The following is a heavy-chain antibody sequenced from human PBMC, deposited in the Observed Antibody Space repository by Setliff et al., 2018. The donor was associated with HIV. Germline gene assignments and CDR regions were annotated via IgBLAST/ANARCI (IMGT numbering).Heavy chain of an antibody. CDR1: GFTFSTYG. Sequence: GGSLRLSCAASGFTFSTYGMHWVRQAPGKGLEWVAVIWSDGSNKYYADSVKGRFTISRDNSKNSLYLQMNSLRAEDTAFYYCAKAKYSSSSVGIDYWGQGALVTVSS. V-gene: IGHV3-30*02. CDR3: AKAKYSSSSVGIDY. J-gene: IGHJ4*02. CDR2: IWSDGSNK. D-gene: IGHD6-6*01.